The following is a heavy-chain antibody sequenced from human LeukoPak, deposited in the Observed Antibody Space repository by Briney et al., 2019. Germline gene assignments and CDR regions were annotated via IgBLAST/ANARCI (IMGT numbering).Heavy chain of an antibody. CDR1: GFTFSSYS. J-gene: IGHJ4*02. CDR2: ISSSSSYI. Sequence: GGSLRLSCAASGFTFSSYSMNWVRQAPGRGLEWVSSISSSSSYIYYADSVKGRFTISRDNAKNSLYLQMNSLRAEDTAVYYCARETPPNYDILTGYSEGFDYWGQGTLVTVSS. V-gene: IGHV3-21*01. D-gene: IGHD3-9*01. CDR3: ARETPPNYDILTGYSEGFDY.